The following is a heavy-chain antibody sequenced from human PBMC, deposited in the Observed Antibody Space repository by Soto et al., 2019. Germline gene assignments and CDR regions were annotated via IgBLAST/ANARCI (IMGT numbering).Heavy chain of an antibody. Sequence: ASVKVSCKASGYTFTSYDINWVRQATGQGLEWMGWMNPNSGNTGYAQKFQGRVTMTRNTSISTAYMELSSLRSGDTAVYYCARFGSDSSGWYNWFDPWGQGTLVTVSS. J-gene: IGHJ5*02. CDR1: GYTFTSYD. CDR2: MNPNSGNT. D-gene: IGHD6-19*01. V-gene: IGHV1-8*01. CDR3: ARFGSDSSGWYNWFDP.